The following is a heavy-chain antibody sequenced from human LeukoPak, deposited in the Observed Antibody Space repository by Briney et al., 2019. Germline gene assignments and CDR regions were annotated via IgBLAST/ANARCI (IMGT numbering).Heavy chain of an antibody. CDR3: ARVFHPPYYYGSGTPGGY. CDR2: IYHSGST. Sequence: SETLSLTCTVSGYSISSGYYWGWIRQPPGKGLEWIGSIYHSGSTYYNPSLKSRVTISVDTSKNQFSLKLSSVTAADTAVYYCARVFHPPYYYGSGTPGGYWGQGTLVTVSS. J-gene: IGHJ4*02. V-gene: IGHV4-38-2*02. D-gene: IGHD3-10*01. CDR1: GYSISSGYY.